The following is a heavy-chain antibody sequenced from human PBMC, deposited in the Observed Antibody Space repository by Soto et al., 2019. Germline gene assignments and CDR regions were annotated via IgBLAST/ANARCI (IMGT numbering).Heavy chain of an antibody. V-gene: IGHV3-53*01. CDR3: ARGVAAAGTVVYPYYYYGMDV. CDR2: IYSGGST. J-gene: IGHJ6*02. CDR1: GFTVSSNY. Sequence: GGSLRLSCAASGFTVSSNYMSWVRQAPGKGLEWVSVIYSGGSTYYAESVKGRFTISRSDSTNNLLFQMNSLSAEDTAVYYCARGVAAAGTVVYPYYYYGMDVWGQGTTVTVSS. D-gene: IGHD6-13*01.